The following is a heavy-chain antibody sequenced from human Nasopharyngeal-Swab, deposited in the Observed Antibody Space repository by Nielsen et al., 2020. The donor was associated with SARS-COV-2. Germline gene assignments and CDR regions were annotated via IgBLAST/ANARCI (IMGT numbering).Heavy chain of an antibody. CDR3: ARDLSYGSLDF. CDR1: GFKLSTHG. CDR2: SWALGLRE. V-gene: IGHV3-33*01. J-gene: IGHJ4*02. D-gene: IGHD5-18*01. Sequence: GESLKISCLVSGFKLSTHGMFWVRQAPGTGPEYVANSWALGLREDYADSVKGRFTISRDDSKNTLFLQMNSLTAKDTAVYYCARDLSYGSLDFRGQGTQVTVSS.